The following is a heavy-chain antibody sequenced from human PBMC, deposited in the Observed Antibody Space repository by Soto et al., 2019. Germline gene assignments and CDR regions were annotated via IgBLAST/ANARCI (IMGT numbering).Heavy chain of an antibody. CDR1: GGSTSSGGYY. D-gene: IGHD1-26*01. J-gene: IGHJ6*02. V-gene: IGHV4-31*11. Sequence: PXETLSLTCAVSGGSTSSGGYYWSWIRQHPGKGLEWIGYIYYSGSTYYNPSLKSRVTISVDTSKNQFSLKLSSVTAADTAVYYCARALRGRSGMDVWGQGTTVTVSS. CDR2: IYYSGST. CDR3: ARALRGRSGMDV.